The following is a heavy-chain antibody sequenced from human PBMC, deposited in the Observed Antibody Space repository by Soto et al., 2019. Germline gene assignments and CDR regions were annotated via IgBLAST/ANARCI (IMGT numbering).Heavy chain of an antibody. D-gene: IGHD1-26*01. V-gene: IGHV3-30-3*01. Sequence: PLRRSGIGCGLSWESYAMQGVGESLGKGLEWVAVISYDGSNKYYADSVKGRFTISRDNSKNTLYLQMNSLRAEDTAVYYCARDYFGQGYSGMAVRLQRTTVTVS. CDR3: ARDYFGQGYSGMAV. J-gene: IGHJ6*02. CDR1: GLSWESYA. CDR2: ISYDGSNK.